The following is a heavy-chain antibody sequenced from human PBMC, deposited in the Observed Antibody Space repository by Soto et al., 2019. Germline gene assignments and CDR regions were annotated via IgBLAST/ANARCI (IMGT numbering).Heavy chain of an antibody. CDR3: AKKVGTDGYYDAFDI. Sequence: EVQLLESGGGLVQPGGSLRLSCTASGFTFSNYAMSWVRQAPGKGLEWVSSISGGGGNTYYADSVKGRFTISRDNSKNTLFLQMNSLRVEDTALYYCAKKVGTDGYYDAFDIWGRGTMVTVSS. CDR1: GFTFSNYA. CDR2: ISGGGGNT. J-gene: IGHJ3*02. V-gene: IGHV3-23*01. D-gene: IGHD3-22*01.